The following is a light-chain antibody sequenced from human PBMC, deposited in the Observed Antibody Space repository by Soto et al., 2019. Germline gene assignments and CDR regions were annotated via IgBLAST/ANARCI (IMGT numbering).Light chain of an antibody. CDR2: DVS. V-gene: IGLV2-14*01. J-gene: IGLJ1*01. Sequence: QSALTQPASVSGSPGQSITISCTGTSSDDVGYNYVSWYQQHSGKAPKLMIYDVSNRPSGVSNRFSGSKSGNTASLTISGLQAEDEADYYCGSYASSSTLYVFGTGTKLTVL. CDR1: SSDDVGYNY. CDR3: GSYASSSTLYV.